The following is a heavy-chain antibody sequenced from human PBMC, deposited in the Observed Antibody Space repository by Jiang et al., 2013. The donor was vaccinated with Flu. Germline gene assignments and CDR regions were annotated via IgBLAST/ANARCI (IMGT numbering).Heavy chain of an antibody. CDR3: ARGSDYSNPDWGMDV. Sequence: GLVKPGGSLRLSCAASGFTFSSYSMNWVRQAPGKGLEWVSSISSSSSYIYYADSVKGRFTISRDNAKNSLYLQMNSLRAEDTAVYYCARGSDYSNPDWGMDVWGQGTTVTVSS. CDR2: ISSSSSYI. V-gene: IGHV3-21*01. D-gene: IGHD4-11*01. J-gene: IGHJ6*02. CDR1: GFTFSSYS.